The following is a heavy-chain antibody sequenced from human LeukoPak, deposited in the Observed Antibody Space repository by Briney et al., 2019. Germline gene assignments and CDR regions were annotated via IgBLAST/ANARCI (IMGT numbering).Heavy chain of an antibody. J-gene: IGHJ5*02. Sequence: SQTLSLTCTVSGGSISSGGYYWSWIRQHPGKGLEWIGYIYYSGSTYYNPSLKSRVTISVDTSKNQFSLKLSSVTAADTAVYYCARDPMRYCSSTSCPRRNWSDPWGQGTLVTVSS. CDR2: IYYSGST. CDR3: ARDPMRYCSSTSCPRRNWSDP. V-gene: IGHV4-31*03. CDR1: GGSISSGGYY. D-gene: IGHD2-2*01.